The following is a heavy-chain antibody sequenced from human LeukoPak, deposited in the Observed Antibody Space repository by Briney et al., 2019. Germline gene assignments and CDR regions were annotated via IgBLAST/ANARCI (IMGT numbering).Heavy chain of an antibody. D-gene: IGHD2-15*01. J-gene: IGHJ1*01. V-gene: IGHV4-59*01. Sequence: SETLSLTCTVSGGSISSYYWSWTRQPPGKGLERIGYIYYSGSTNYNPSLKSRVTISVDTSKNQFSLKLSSVTAADTAVYYCARVNGYCSGGSCYRYFQHWGQGTLVTVSS. CDR1: GGSISSYY. CDR3: ARVNGYCSGGSCYRYFQH. CDR2: IYYSGST.